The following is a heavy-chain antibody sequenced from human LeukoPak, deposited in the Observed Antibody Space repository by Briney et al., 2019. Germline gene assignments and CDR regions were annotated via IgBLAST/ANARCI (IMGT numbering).Heavy chain of an antibody. Sequence: GGSLRLSCAASGFTFSTYAMHWVRQAPGKGLEYVSAISTNGGNTYYANSVKGRFTISRDNSKNTLSLQMGSLRAEDVAVYYCARGKGIYCGGDCSALDYWGQGALVTVSS. CDR3: ARGKGIYCGGDCSALDY. V-gene: IGHV3-64*01. CDR2: ISTNGGNT. D-gene: IGHD2-21*02. J-gene: IGHJ4*02. CDR1: GFTFSTYA.